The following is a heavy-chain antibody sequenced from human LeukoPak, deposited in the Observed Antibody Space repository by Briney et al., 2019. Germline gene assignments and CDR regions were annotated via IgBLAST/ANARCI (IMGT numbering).Heavy chain of an antibody. CDR3: TRAEMVVGFNAFDI. Sequence: GGSLRLSCTASGFTFGDYAMSWFRQAPGKGLEWVGLIRSKAYGGTTEYAASVKGRFTISRDDSKSIAYLQMNSLKTEDTAVYYCTRAEMVVGFNAFDIWGQGTMVTVSS. J-gene: IGHJ3*02. CDR1: GFTFGDYA. CDR2: IRSKAYGGTT. D-gene: IGHD3-22*01. V-gene: IGHV3-49*03.